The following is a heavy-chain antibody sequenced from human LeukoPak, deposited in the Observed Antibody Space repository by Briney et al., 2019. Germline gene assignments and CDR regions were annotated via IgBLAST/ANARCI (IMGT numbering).Heavy chain of an antibody. D-gene: IGHD3-16*02. J-gene: IGHJ4*02. Sequence: SETLSLTCTVSGGSITSYYWSWIRQFLGKGLEWIGYISNSGNPDYNPPLKSRVTISVDTSKNQFSLTLNSVTATDTAVYYCARGSPLRSEKLSLYRDFDYWGQGTLVTVSS. CDR2: ISNSGNP. CDR1: GGSITSYY. CDR3: ARGSPLRSEKLSLYRDFDY. V-gene: IGHV4-59*01.